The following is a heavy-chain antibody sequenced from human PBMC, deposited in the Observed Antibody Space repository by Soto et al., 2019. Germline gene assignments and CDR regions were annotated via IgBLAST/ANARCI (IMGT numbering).Heavy chain of an antibody. CDR3: ARDSVAGAGRAGMDV. CDR2: IIPIFGTA. V-gene: IGHV1-69*01. J-gene: IGHJ6*02. CDR1: GVTFSSYA. Sequence: QVQLVQSGAEVEKRGSSVKVSCKASGVTFSSYAISWVRQAPGEGLEWMGGIIPIFGTANYGQKFQGRVTITADESTSTAYMKLSSLRSEDTAVYYCARDSVAGAGRAGMDVWGQGTTVTVSS. D-gene: IGHD6-13*01.